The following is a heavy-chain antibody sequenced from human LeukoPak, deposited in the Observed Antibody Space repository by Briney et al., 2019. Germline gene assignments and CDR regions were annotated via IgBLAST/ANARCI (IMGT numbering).Heavy chain of an antibody. V-gene: IGHV3-30*18. Sequence: PGRSLRLSCAASGFTFSSYGMHWVRHPPGKGLEWVAVISYDGSNKYYADSVKGRFTISRDNSKNTLYLQMNSLRAEDTAVYYCAKEVVGYCSSTSCYVGYGMDVWGQGTTVTVSS. CDR2: ISYDGSNK. CDR1: GFTFSSYG. D-gene: IGHD2-2*03. CDR3: AKEVVGYCSSTSCYVGYGMDV. J-gene: IGHJ6*01.